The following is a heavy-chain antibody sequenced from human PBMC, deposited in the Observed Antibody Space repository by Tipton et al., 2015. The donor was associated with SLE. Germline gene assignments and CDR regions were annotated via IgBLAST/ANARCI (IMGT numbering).Heavy chain of an antibody. CDR1: NFIFSTYW. V-gene: IGHV3-7*01. CDR2: IKQDGSEK. CDR3: GNYAS. D-gene: IGHD3-16*01. Sequence: SLRLSCAASNFIFSTYWMTWVRQAPGKGLEWVANIKQDGSEKYYVDSLRGRFTISRDNARNSLYLQMTSLRAEDTAIYYCGNYASWGQGTVVTVAS. J-gene: IGHJ5*02.